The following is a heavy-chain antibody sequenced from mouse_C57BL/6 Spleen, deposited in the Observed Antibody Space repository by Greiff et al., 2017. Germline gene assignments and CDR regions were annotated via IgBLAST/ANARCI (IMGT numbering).Heavy chain of an antibody. D-gene: IGHD2-4*01. CDR3: TRSGYDYDGDYYAMDY. CDR2: IDPETGGT. Sequence: VQLQQSGAELVRPGASVTLSCKASGYTFTDYEMHWVKQTPVHGLEWIGAIDPETGGTAYNQKFKGKAILTADKSSSTAYMELRSLTSEDSAVYYCTRSGYDYDGDYYAMDYWGQGTSVTVSS. CDR1: GYTFTDYE. V-gene: IGHV1-15*01. J-gene: IGHJ4*01.